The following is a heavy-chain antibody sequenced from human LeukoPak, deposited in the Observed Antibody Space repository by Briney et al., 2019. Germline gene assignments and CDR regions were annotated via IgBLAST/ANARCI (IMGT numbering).Heavy chain of an antibody. Sequence: SVKVSCKASGGTFISYAISWVRQAPGQGLEWMGGIIPIFGTANYAQKFQGRVTITADKSTSTAYMELSSLRSEDTAVYYCARREAIRGDYYYYGMDVWGNGTTVTVSS. CDR1: GGTFISYA. CDR3: ARREAIRGDYYYYGMDV. V-gene: IGHV1-69*06. CDR2: IIPIFGTA. D-gene: IGHD2-21*01. J-gene: IGHJ6*04.